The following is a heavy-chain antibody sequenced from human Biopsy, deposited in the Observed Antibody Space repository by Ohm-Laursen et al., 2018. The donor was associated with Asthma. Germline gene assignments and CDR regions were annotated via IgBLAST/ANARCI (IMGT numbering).Heavy chain of an antibody. CDR2: IYRNGDT. J-gene: IGHJ4*02. V-gene: IGHV4-30-2*06. Sequence: TLSLTWAVPGDSIDSGDYSWTWIRQSPGVGLEWIGYIYRNGDTYYNPTLKNRVTISIDRSKNQFSLRLRSVTAADTAVYYCARGWNCGGDCYSLDSWGQGSLVTVSS. CDR3: ARGWNCGGDCYSLDS. D-gene: IGHD2-21*02. CDR1: GDSIDSGDYS.